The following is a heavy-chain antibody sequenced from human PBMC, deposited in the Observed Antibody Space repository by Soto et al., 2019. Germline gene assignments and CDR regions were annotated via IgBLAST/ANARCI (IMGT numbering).Heavy chain of an antibody. CDR3: ARALGIVVVPAAMRYHDYYYGMDV. J-gene: IGHJ6*01. CDR2: ISYDGSNK. CDR1: GFTFSSYG. V-gene: IGHV3-30*03. D-gene: IGHD2-2*01. Sequence: PGGSLRLSCAASGFTFSSYGMHWVRQAPGKGLEWVAVISYDGSNKYYADSVKGRFTISRDNSKNTLYLQMNSLRAEDTAVYYCARALGIVVVPAAMRYHDYYYGMDVWGQGTTVNVAS.